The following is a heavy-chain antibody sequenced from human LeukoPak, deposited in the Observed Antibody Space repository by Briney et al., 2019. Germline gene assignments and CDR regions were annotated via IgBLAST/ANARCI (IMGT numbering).Heavy chain of an antibody. V-gene: IGHV3-30*03. Sequence: GGSLRLSCAASGFSFNIFGMHWVRQAPGKGLEWVAVISYDGSNNYYADSVKGRFTISRDNSKNTLFLQMNSLRPEDTAVYYCARTRSGWHYYGMDVWGQGTTVTVSS. CDR1: GFSFNIFG. J-gene: IGHJ6*02. D-gene: IGHD6-19*01. CDR2: ISYDGSNN. CDR3: ARTRSGWHYYGMDV.